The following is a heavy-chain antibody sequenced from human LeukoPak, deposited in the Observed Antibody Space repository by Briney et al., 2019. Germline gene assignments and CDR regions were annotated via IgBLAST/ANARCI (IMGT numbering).Heavy chain of an antibody. D-gene: IGHD5-24*01. CDR2: IRYDESNK. CDR3: AKDSATITVGGY. J-gene: IGHJ4*02. Sequence: GGPLRLSCAASGFTFRSYGMHWVRQAPDKGLEWVAFIRYDESNKYYADSVKGRFPISRDNSKNTLYLQMNSLRAEDTAVYYCAKDSATITVGGYWGQGSLVTVSS. V-gene: IGHV3-30*02. CDR1: GFTFRSYG.